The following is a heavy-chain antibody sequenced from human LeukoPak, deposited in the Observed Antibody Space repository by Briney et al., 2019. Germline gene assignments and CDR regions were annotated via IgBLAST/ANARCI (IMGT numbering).Heavy chain of an antibody. V-gene: IGHV3-23*01. J-gene: IGHJ6*02. Sequence: PGGSLRLSCVGSGFTSIAYALTWARQASGKGLEWVSGINGGGVTTYYADSVKGRFTISRDNSKNTLYLQMNSLRADDTAIYYCARNQQLGGHSYYYYGMDVWGQGTTVTVSS. CDR1: GFTSIAYA. CDR2: INGGGVTT. D-gene: IGHD3-16*01. CDR3: ARNQQLGGHSYYYYGMDV.